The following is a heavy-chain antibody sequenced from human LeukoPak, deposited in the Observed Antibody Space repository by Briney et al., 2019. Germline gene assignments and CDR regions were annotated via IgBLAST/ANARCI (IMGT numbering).Heavy chain of an antibody. Sequence: GGSLRLSCAASGFTFSNDWMCWVRQAPGKGLEWVANINQDESKKYYADSVKGRFTISRDNAKNSLYLQMSSLTAEDTAIYYCARDHTYRADYWGQGTLVTVSS. CDR3: ARDHTYRADY. CDR2: INQDESKK. CDR1: GFTFSNDW. V-gene: IGHV3-7*01. J-gene: IGHJ4*02. D-gene: IGHD2-2*02.